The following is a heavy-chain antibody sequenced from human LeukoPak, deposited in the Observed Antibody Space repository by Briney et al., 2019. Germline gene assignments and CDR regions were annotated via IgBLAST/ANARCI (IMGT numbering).Heavy chain of an antibody. CDR2: IYYSGGT. D-gene: IGHD3-3*01. CDR3: ARHRTAPRGFGNFDC. CDR1: GGSICSYY. V-gene: IGHV4-59*08. Sequence: PSETLSLTYTVSGGSICSYYWSWIRQPPGKGLEWIGFIYYSGGTNYNPSLKSRVAISVDTSKNQFSLKLSSVTAADTAVYYCARHRTAPRGFGNFDCWGQGTLVTVSS. J-gene: IGHJ4*02.